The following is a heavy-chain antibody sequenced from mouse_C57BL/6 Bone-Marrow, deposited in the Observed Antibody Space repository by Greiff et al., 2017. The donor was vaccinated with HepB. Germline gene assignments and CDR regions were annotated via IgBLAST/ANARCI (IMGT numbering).Heavy chain of an antibody. Sequence: VMLVESGPGLVQPSQSLSITCTVSGFSLTSYGVHWVRQSPGKGLEWLGVIWSGGSTDYNAAFISRLSISKDNSKSQVFFKMNSLQADDTAIYYCARRGSLNWYFDVWGTGTTVTVSS. V-gene: IGHV2-2*01. D-gene: IGHD6-1*01. CDR2: IWSGGST. CDR1: GFSLTSYG. CDR3: ARRGSLNWYFDV. J-gene: IGHJ1*03.